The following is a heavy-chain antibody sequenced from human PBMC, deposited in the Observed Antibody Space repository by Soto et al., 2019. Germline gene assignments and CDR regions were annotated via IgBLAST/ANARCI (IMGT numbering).Heavy chain of an antibody. V-gene: IGHV3-23*01. CDR3: TKMFGYNSGWCDN. J-gene: IGHJ4*02. CDR1: GFTFSSYA. Sequence: PGGSLRLSCAASGFTFSSYAMSWVRQAPGKGLEWVSAIIGSGGSIYYADSVKGRFTISRDNSKNTLYLQMNSLRADDTAIYYWTKMFGYNSGWCDNWGQGTRVTVSS. D-gene: IGHD6-19*01. CDR2: IIGSGGSI.